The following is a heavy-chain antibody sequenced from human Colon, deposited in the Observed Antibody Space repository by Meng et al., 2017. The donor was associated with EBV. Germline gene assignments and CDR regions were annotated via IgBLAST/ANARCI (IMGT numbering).Heavy chain of an antibody. Sequence: HVQLQEPPPGLINPAHTLSLTYTVSGGPISSGDYHWSWIRQPPGKGLELIGHIYYSGSTSYNPSLKSRVTISVDTSNNQFSLKLSSVTAADTAVYYCARVGWRQWSFDLWGRGTLVTVSS. D-gene: IGHD5-18*01. CDR2: IYYSGST. CDR1: GGPISSGDYH. CDR3: ARVGWRQWSFDL. J-gene: IGHJ2*01. V-gene: IGHV4-30-4*01.